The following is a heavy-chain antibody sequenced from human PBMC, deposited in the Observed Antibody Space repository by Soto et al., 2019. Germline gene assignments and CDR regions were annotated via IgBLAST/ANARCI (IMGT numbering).Heavy chain of an antibody. D-gene: IGHD6-13*01. CDR3: ARDPKYSSSWYVLRVDYYYGKDV. J-gene: IGHJ6*02. CDR1: GFTFSSYG. CDR2: IWYDGSNK. V-gene: IGHV3-33*01. Sequence: QVQLVESGGGVVQPGMSLRLSCAASGFTFSSYGMHWVRQAPGKGLEWVAVIWYDGSNKYYADSVKGRFTISRDNSKNTLDLQMNSLRAEDTAVYYCARDPKYSSSWYVLRVDYYYGKDVWGQGTTVTVSS.